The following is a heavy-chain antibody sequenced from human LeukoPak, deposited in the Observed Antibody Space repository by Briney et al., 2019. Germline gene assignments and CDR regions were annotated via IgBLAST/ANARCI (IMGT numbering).Heavy chain of an antibody. CDR1: GFAFSSNW. Sequence: GGSLRLSCAASGFAFSSNWMHWVRQTPGKGLVWASRINSGGSGTSYADSVEGRFTISRDNAKNTLYLQMNSLRAEDTAVYYCAKFLAVIAARDSLYFQHWGQGTLVTVSS. CDR3: AKFLAVIAARDSLYFQH. V-gene: IGHV3-74*01. CDR2: INSGGSGT. D-gene: IGHD6-6*01. J-gene: IGHJ1*01.